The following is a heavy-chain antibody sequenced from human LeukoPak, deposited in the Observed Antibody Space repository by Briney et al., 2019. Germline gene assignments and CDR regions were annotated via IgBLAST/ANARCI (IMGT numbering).Heavy chain of an antibody. J-gene: IGHJ4*02. V-gene: IGHV3-23*01. CDR2: ISGSGGST. CDR3: AKDLRSGSNYGFFDY. D-gene: IGHD3-10*01. CDR1: GFTFSSYA. Sequence: PGGSLRLSCAASGFTFSSYAMSWVRQAPGKGLEWVSAISGSGGSTYYADSVKGRFTISRDNSKSTLYLQMNSLRAEDTAIYYCAKDLRSGSNYGFFDYWGQGTLATVSS.